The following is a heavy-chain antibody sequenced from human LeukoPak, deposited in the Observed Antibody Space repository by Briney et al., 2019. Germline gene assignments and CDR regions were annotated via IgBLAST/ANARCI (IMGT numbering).Heavy chain of an antibody. CDR1: GGSISPYY. CDR2: IYYSGST. J-gene: IGHJ3*02. CDR3: AKYGYNYAFDI. D-gene: IGHD5-24*01. Sequence: SETLSLTCTVSGGSISPYYWSWIRQPPGKGLEWIGYIYYSGSTNYNPSLKSRVIISVDTSKNQFSLKLSSVPAADTAVYYCAKYGYNYAFDIWGQGTMVTVSS. V-gene: IGHV4-59*01.